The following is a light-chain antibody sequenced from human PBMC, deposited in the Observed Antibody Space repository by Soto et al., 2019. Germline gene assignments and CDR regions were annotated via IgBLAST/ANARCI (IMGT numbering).Light chain of an antibody. CDR3: QQYGISPGT. CDR2: GTS. CDR1: QSVSSSY. Sequence: IVLTQCPGTLSLSPGERATLSCRAIQSVSSSYLAWYQQRPGQAPRLLIHGTSNRATGIPDRFSGTGSGTDFTLTISRLEPEDFAVYYCQQYGISPGTFGQGTKVDIK. V-gene: IGKV3-20*01. J-gene: IGKJ1*01.